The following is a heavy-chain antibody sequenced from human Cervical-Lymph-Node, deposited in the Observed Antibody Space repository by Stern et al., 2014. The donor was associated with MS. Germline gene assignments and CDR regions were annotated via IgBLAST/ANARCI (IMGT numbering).Heavy chain of an antibody. CDR1: GGTFSTYS. J-gene: IGHJ4*02. CDR2: IILIFGTV. V-gene: IGHV1-69*06. Sequence: VQLVESGAEVKRPGSSVRVSCKASGGTFSTYSISWVRQATGQGLEWMGGIILIFGTVNYAQKFQGRLTMSADKSTSTVYLDLNSLRSEDTAMYYCARYRGTFYFDNWGQGTLVTVSS. CDR3: ARYRGTFYFDN. D-gene: IGHD1-1*01.